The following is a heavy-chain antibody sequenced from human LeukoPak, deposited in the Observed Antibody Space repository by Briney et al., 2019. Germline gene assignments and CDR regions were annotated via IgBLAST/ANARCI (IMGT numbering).Heavy chain of an antibody. J-gene: IGHJ4*02. CDR1: GFTFKTFW. V-gene: IGHV3-7*03. D-gene: IGHD6-13*01. CDR3: ARGPTGSWFAFYY. CDR2: IKQEGGEK. Sequence: PGGSLSLSCAASGFTFKTFWMSWVRQAPGRGLEWVANIKQEGGEKYYVDSVKGRFTISRDNARNSLYLQMNSLRAEDTAVYYCARGPTGSWFAFYYWGQGTPVTVSS.